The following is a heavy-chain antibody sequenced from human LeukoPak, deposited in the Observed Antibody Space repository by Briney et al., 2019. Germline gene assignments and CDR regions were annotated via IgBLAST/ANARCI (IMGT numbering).Heavy chain of an antibody. CDR2: INTNTGNP. V-gene: IGHV7-4-1*02. CDR1: GYTFTNYA. D-gene: IGHD4-17*01. Sequence: ASVKVSCKASGYTFTNYAMNWVRQAPGQGLEWMGWINTNTGNPTYAQGFTGRFVFSLDTSVSTAYLQISSLKAEDTAVYYCATARAHAKYDDYNSAFDYWGQGTLVTVSS. J-gene: IGHJ4*02. CDR3: ATARAHAKYDDYNSAFDY.